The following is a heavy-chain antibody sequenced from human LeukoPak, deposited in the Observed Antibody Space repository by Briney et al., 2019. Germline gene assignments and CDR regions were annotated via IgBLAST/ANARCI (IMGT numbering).Heavy chain of an antibody. CDR3: ATQRGRYSGSRNYYYGMDV. V-gene: IGHV4-59*08. CDR2: IYYSGST. D-gene: IGHD1-26*01. CDR1: GGSISSYY. Sequence: SETLSLTCTVSGGSISSYYWSWVRQPPGKGLEWIGYIYYSGSTHYNPSLQSRVTISVDTSKNQFSLKLTSVTAADTAVYYCATQRGRYSGSRNYYYGMDVWGQGTTVTVSS. J-gene: IGHJ6*02.